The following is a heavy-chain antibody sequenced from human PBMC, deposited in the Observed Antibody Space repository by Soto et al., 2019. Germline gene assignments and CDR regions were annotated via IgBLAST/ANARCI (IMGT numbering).Heavy chain of an antibody. D-gene: IGHD3-10*02. J-gene: IGHJ2*01. CDR3: AKDCVFFFQAEDGIRDVRSVSAFLLNRSSDL. V-gene: IGHV3-23*01. CDR2: IRGSGGRT. Sequence: KGLEWISAIRGSGGRTYYADGVKGRYTISRDNSKNMLYLQMNSMRAEDTAVYYCAKDCVFFFQAEDGIRDVRSVSAFLLNRSSDL.